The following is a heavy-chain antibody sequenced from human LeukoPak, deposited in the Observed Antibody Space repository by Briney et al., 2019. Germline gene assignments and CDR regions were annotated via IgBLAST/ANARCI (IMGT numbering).Heavy chain of an antibody. J-gene: IGHJ6*02. D-gene: IGHD1-26*01. V-gene: IGHV1-18*01. CDR1: GYTFTSYG. CDR3: ARDGNLGAGLLNYYYYYGMDV. Sequence: ASVKVSCKASGYTFTSYGISWVRQAPGQGLEWMGWISAYNGNTNYAQKLQGRVTMTTDTSTSTAYMELRSLRSDDTAVYYCARDGNLGAGLLNYYYYYGMDVWGQGTTVTVSS. CDR2: ISAYNGNT.